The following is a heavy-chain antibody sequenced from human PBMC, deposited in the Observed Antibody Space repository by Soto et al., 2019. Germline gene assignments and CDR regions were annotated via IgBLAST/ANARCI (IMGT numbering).Heavy chain of an antibody. D-gene: IGHD6-13*01. Sequence: ASVKVSCKASGGTFSSYAISWVRQAPGQGLEWMGGIIPIFGTANYAQKFQGRVTITADKSTSTAYMELSSLRSEDTAVYYCARAGYIEAAENYYYYGMDVWGQGTTVTVSS. CDR2: IIPIFGTA. J-gene: IGHJ6*02. CDR1: GGTFSSYA. CDR3: ARAGYIEAAENYYYYGMDV. V-gene: IGHV1-69*06.